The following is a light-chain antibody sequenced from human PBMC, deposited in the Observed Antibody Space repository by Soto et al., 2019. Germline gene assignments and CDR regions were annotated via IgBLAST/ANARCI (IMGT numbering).Light chain of an antibody. CDR2: AVS. Sequence: QSALTQPASVSGSPGQSITVSCTGTSSDIGSYNLVSWYQHHPGKPPKLMIYAVSKRPSGVSSRFSGSKSGNTASLTISGLQAEDEADYFCCSYAGSSTLLFGGGTKLTVL. CDR1: SSDIGSYNL. V-gene: IGLV2-23*02. J-gene: IGLJ3*02. CDR3: CSYAGSSTLL.